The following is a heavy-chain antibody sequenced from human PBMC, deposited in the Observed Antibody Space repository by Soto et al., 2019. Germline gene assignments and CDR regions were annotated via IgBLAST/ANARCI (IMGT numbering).Heavy chain of an antibody. J-gene: IGHJ6*03. CDR1: GGSISSYY. D-gene: IGHD3-3*01. CDR3: AREKPDFWSGSYYMDV. Sequence: QVQLQESGPGLVKPSETLSLTCTVSGGSISSYYWSWIRQPPGKGLEWIGYIYYSGSTNYNPSLKSRVTISVDTSKNQFCLKLSSVTAADTAVYYCAREKPDFWSGSYYMDVWGKGTTVTVSS. V-gene: IGHV4-59*01. CDR2: IYYSGST.